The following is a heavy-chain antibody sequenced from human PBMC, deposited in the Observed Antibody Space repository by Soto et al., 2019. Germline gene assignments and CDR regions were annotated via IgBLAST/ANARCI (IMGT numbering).Heavy chain of an antibody. CDR2: ISGSGSST. J-gene: IGHJ4*02. V-gene: IGHV3-23*01. CDR1: GFTFSSYA. CDR3: AKDQAASPFSYIDY. Sequence: PGGSLRLSCAASGFTFSSYAVSWVRQAPGKGLEWVSAISGSGSSTYYADSVKGRFTISRDNSKNTLYLQLNSLRAEDTAIYYCAKDQAASPFSYIDYWGQGILVTGSS.